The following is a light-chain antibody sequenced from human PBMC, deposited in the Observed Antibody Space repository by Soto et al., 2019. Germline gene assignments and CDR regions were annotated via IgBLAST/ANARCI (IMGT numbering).Light chain of an antibody. J-gene: IGKJ1*01. V-gene: IGKV1-5*01. CDR2: DAS. CDR1: QSVSMW. CDR3: QQYNTYLTWT. Sequence: TQLTQSPSTLSASVGDRVTITCRARQSVSMWLAWYQQKPGKAPRLLIYDASNLESGVPSRFSGSGARTEFTLTITSLQPEDAATYYCQQYNTYLTWTFGQGTKVEIK.